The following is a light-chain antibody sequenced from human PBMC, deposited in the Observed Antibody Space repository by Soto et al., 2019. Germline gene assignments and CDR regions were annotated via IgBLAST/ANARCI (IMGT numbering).Light chain of an antibody. J-gene: IGLJ2*01. V-gene: IGLV9-49*01. CDR2: VGTGGIVG. CDR3: GADHGSGSSFV. Sequence: QLVLTQPPSTSASLGASVTLTCTLGSFYSDYKVEWYQQRPGKGPRFVMRVGTGGIVGSKGDGIPDRFSVAGSGLNRYLTIKNIQEEDETDYHCGADHGSGSSFVFGGGTKLTVL. CDR1: SFYSDYK.